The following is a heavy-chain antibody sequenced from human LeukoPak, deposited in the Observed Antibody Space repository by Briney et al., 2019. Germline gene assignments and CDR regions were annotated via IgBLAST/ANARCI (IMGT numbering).Heavy chain of an antibody. Sequence: TGGSLRLSWAASGFTFSSYGMSWVRQAPGKGLEWVSAISGSGGSTYYADSVKGRFTISRDNSKNTLYLQMNSLRAEDTAVYYCANQKPGIAVAGTEYYFDYWGQGTLVTVSS. CDR2: ISGSGGST. J-gene: IGHJ4*02. CDR3: ANQKPGIAVAGTEYYFDY. CDR1: GFTFSSYG. V-gene: IGHV3-23*01. D-gene: IGHD6-19*01.